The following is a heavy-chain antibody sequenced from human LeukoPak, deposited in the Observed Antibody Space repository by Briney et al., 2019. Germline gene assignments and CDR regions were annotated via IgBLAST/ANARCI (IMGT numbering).Heavy chain of an antibody. CDR2: ISRSGSTK. J-gene: IGHJ5*02. Sequence: PGGSLRLSCAASGFTFSDYNMRWIRQAPGKGLEWVSSISRSGSTKYYADSVKGRFTISRDNAKNSLFLQMNSLRAEDTAVYYCAKTSSPWGQGTLVTVSS. CDR3: AKTSSP. V-gene: IGHV3-11*01. CDR1: GFTFSDYN.